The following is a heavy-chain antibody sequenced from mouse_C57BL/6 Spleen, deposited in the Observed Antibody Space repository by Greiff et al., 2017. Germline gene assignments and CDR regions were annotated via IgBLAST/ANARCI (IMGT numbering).Heavy chain of an antibody. CDR2: IYPRSGNT. Sequence: QVQLQQSGAELARPGASVKLSCKASGYTFTSYGISWVKQRTGQGLEWIGEIYPRSGNTYYNEKFKGKATLTADKSSSTAYMELRSLTSEDSAVYYCERKDYGSSYEGYWGQGTTLTVSS. CDR3: ERKDYGSSYEGY. J-gene: IGHJ2*01. CDR1: GYTFTSYG. D-gene: IGHD1-1*01. V-gene: IGHV1-81*01.